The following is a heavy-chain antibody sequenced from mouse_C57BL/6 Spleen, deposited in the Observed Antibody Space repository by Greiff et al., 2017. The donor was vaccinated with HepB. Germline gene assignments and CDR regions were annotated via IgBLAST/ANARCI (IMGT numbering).Heavy chain of an antibody. CDR2: ISSGSSTI. Sequence: EVHLVESGGGLVKPGGSLKLSCAASGFTFSDYGMHWVRQAPEKGLEWVAYISSGSSTIYYADTVKGRFTISRDNAKNTLFLQMTSLRSEDTAMYYCARQPLYYGSSLYWYFDVWGTGTTVTVSS. D-gene: IGHD1-1*01. J-gene: IGHJ1*03. V-gene: IGHV5-17*01. CDR3: ARQPLYYGSSLYWYFDV. CDR1: GFTFSDYG.